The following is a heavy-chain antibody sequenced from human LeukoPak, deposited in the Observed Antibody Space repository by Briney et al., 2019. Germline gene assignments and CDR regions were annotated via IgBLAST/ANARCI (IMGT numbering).Heavy chain of an antibody. J-gene: IGHJ4*02. CDR2: IYYSGST. D-gene: IGHD3-16*02. CDR1: GGSISSSSYY. V-gene: IGHV4-39*01. Sequence: SETLSLTCTVSGGSISSSSYYWGWIRQPPGKGLEWTGSIYYSGSTYYNPSLKSRVTISVDTSKNQFSLKLSSVTAADTAVYYCARQPPTYYDYVWGSYRSPCYFDYWGQGTLVTVSS. CDR3: ARQPPTYYDYVWGSYRSPCYFDY.